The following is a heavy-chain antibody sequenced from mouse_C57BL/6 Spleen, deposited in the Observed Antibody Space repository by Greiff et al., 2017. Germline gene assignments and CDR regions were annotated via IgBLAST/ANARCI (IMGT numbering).Heavy chain of an antibody. CDR2: INPNNGGT. CDR1: GYTFTDYN. D-gene: IGHD2-3*01. J-gene: IGHJ3*01. Sequence: EVQRVESGPELVKPGASVKIPCKASGYTFTDYNMDWVKQSHGKSLEWIGDINPNNGGTIYNQKFKGKATLTVDKSSSTAYMELRSLTSEDTAVYYCARPYDGYSFAYWGQGTLVTVSA. CDR3: ARPYDGYSFAY. V-gene: IGHV1-18*01.